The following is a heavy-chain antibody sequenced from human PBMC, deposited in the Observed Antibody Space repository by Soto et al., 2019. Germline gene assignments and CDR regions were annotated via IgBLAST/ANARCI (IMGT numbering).Heavy chain of an antibody. CDR3: ASSGYDFWSGYEDY. V-gene: IGHV3-21*01. D-gene: IGHD3-3*01. Sequence: VRQAPGKGLEWVSSISSSSSYIYYADSVEGRFTISRDNAKNSLYLQMNSLRAEDTAVYYCASSGYDFWSGYEDYWGQGTLVTVSS. CDR2: ISSSSSYI. J-gene: IGHJ4*02.